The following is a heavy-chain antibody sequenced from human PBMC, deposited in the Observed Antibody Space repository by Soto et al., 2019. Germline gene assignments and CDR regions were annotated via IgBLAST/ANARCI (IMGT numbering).Heavy chain of an antibody. V-gene: IGHV4-38-2*02. CDR1: GYFIRNGYY. D-gene: IGHD3-10*01. Sequence: SETLSLTCAVSGYFIRNGYYWGWVRHSPGKGLEWIGRIYQSGTTHYSPSLKSRVTISIDTSKNQVSLNLTSVTAADTAVYFCARDRPITMLRGAGGMDVWGRGTKVTVYS. CDR3: ARDRPITMLRGAGGMDV. J-gene: IGHJ6*02. CDR2: IYQSGTT.